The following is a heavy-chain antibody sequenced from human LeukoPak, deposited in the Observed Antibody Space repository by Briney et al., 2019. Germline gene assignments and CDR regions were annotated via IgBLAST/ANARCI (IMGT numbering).Heavy chain of an antibody. CDR2: ISAYNGNI. Sequence: GASVKVSCKASGYTFISYGITWVRQAPGQGLEWLGWISAYNGNIDYAQKLQGRVTMTTDTSTSTAYMELRSLRSDDTAVYYCARETYYYDSSGYYSVPWFDPWGQGTLVTVSS. CDR1: GYTFISYG. D-gene: IGHD3-22*01. CDR3: ARETYYYDSSGYYSVPWFDP. J-gene: IGHJ5*02. V-gene: IGHV1-18*01.